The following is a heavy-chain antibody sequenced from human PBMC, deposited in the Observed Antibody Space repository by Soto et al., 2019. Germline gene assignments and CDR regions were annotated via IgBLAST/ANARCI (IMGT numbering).Heavy chain of an antibody. CDR1: GFTFSSYA. CDR2: ISSDGSNK. D-gene: IGHD1-1*01. V-gene: IGHV3-30*14. CDR3: ASPRLCSVGTTPIDF. J-gene: IGHJ4*02. Sequence: QVQLVESGGGVVQPGRSLRLSCAASGFTFSSYAMHWVRQAPGKGLEWVAVISSDGSNKYYADSVKGRFTISRDNSKNTLYLQIDGVRAGHAAVYYGASPRLCSVGTTPIDFWRQGTLVTLCS.